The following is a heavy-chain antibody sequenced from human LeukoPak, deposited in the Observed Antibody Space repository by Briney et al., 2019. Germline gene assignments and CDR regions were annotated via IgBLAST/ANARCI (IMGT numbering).Heavy chain of an antibody. CDR1: GYTFTSYG. V-gene: IGHV1-18*01. CDR2: ISAYNGNT. D-gene: IGHD1-1*01. J-gene: IGHJ4*02. Sequence: ASVKVSCKASGYTFTSYGISWVRQAPGQGLEWMGWISAYNGNTNYAQKLQGRVTMTIDTSTSTAYMELRSLRSDDTAVYYCARLGGGAYTISTIRGFFDYWGQGTLVTVSS. CDR3: ARLGGGAYTISTIRGFFDY.